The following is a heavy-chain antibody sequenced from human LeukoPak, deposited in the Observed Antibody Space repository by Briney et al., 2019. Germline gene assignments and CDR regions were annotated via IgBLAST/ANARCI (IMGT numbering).Heavy chain of an antibody. CDR3: ARGYLHDILTGYTEYYFDY. CDR2: INHSGST. D-gene: IGHD3-9*01. Sequence: PSETLSLTCAVYGGSFSVYYWSWIRQPPGKGLEWIGEINHSGSTNYNPSLESRVTISVDTSNNQFSLTLSSVTAADTAVYYCARGYLHDILTGYTEYYFDYWGQGTLVTVSS. J-gene: IGHJ4*02. CDR1: GGSFSVYY. V-gene: IGHV4-34*01.